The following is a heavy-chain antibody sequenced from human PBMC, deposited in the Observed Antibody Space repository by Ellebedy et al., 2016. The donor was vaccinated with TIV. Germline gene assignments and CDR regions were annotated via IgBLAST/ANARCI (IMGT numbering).Heavy chain of an antibody. CDR2: IIPISGTT. V-gene: IGHV1-69*06. D-gene: IGHD2-8*01. CDR3: ARGDCPNGLCLISYNMDV. Sequence: SVKVSXXASGGMSGGHAISWVRQAPGQGLEWMGGIIPISGTTNYAQKFQGRAAITADKSTSTAYMELRSLGSEDTAIYYCARGDCPNGLCLISYNMDVWGRGTTVTVSS. J-gene: IGHJ6*02. CDR1: GGMSGGHA.